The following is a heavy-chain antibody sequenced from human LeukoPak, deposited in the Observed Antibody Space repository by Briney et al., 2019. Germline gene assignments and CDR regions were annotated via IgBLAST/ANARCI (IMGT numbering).Heavy chain of an antibody. CDR1: GGTFSSYA. CDR3: ARGGRVPNVSNFDY. V-gene: IGHV1-69*01. Sequence: GASVKVSCKASGGTFSSYAISWVRQAPGQGLEWMGGIIPIFGTANYAQKFQGRVTITADESTSTAYMELSRLRSEDTAVYYCARGGRVPNVSNFDYWGQGTLVTVSS. J-gene: IGHJ4*02. CDR2: IIPIFGTA. D-gene: IGHD3-10*01.